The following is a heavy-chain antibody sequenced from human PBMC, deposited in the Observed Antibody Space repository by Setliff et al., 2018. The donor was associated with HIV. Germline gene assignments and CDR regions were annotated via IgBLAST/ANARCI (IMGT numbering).Heavy chain of an antibody. V-gene: IGHV4-34*01. Sequence: SETLSLTCAVYGGSISGYYWSWIRQSPGKGLEWIGEINHSGSTNFNPSLKSRVTISLDTSKNQFSLKLSSVTAADTAVYYCARHSITLVVGVPERDDAFDIWGQGTMVTVSS. CDR2: INHSGST. J-gene: IGHJ3*02. D-gene: IGHD3-22*01. CDR3: ARHSITLVVGVPERDDAFDI. CDR1: GGSISGYY.